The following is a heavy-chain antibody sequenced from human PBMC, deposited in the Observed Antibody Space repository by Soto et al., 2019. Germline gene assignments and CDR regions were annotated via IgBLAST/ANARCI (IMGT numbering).Heavy chain of an antibody. CDR1: GGTFSSYA. Sequence: QVQLVQSGAEVKKPGSSVKVSCKASGGTFSSYAISWVRQAPGQGLEWMGGIIPIFATADYAQKFQGRVTITADESTSTAYMELSSLRSEDTAVYYCATHEIGHCISTSCYTGGYYYGMDVWGQGTTVTVSS. V-gene: IGHV1-69*12. CDR2: IIPIFATA. CDR3: ATHEIGHCISTSCYTGGYYYGMDV. D-gene: IGHD2-2*02. J-gene: IGHJ6*02.